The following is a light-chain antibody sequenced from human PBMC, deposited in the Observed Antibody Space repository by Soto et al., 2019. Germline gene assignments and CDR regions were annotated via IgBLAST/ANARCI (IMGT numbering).Light chain of an antibody. J-gene: IGKJ4*01. CDR1: QGISSW. CDR2: AAS. Sequence: DITMTQSPSSLSASVGERATITCRASQGISSWLAWYQQKPGKAPKLLIYAASSLRGGVPSRFSGSGSGTDFTLTISSLLQEDFATYYCRQANSIPLTFGGGTKVDIK. CDR3: RQANSIPLT. V-gene: IGKV1D-12*01.